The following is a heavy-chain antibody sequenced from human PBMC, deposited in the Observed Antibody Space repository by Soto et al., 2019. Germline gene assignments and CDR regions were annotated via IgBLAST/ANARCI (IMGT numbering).Heavy chain of an antibody. V-gene: IGHV3-23*01. CDR3: AKGKRALFTGPDY. Sequence: EVQLLESGGGFVQPGGSLRLSCATSGFTFSTYAMSWVRQAPGKGLEWVSAISVSGGTTYYADSVKGRFTISRDNSKNTLYRQMAGLRADDAAVYYCAKGKRALFTGPDYWGQGTLVTVAS. D-gene: IGHD2-8*02. CDR1: GFTFSTYA. CDR2: ISVSGGTT. J-gene: IGHJ4*02.